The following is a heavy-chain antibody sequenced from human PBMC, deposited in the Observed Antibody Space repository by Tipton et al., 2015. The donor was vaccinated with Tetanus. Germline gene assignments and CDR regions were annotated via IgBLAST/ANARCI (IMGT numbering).Heavy chain of an antibody. CDR2: IYSGGST. CDR1: GFTVSSNY. CDR3: ASSLVPAAGYYYGMDV. Sequence: PRLSCAASGFTVSSNYMSWVRRTPGKGLEWVSVIYSGGSTYYADSVKGRFTISRDNSKNTLYLQMNSLRAEDTAVYYCASSLVPAAGYYYGMDVWGQGTTVTVSS. V-gene: IGHV3-53*01. J-gene: IGHJ6*02. D-gene: IGHD2-2*01.